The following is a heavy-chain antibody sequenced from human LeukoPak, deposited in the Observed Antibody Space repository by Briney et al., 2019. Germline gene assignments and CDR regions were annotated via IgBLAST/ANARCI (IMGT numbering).Heavy chain of an antibody. D-gene: IGHD5-12*01. V-gene: IGHV3-11*01. Sequence: GGSLRLSCAASGFTFSDYYISWIRQAPGKGLEWVSYISTSGSAIYYADSVKGRFTISRDNAKNSLYLQMSSLRAEDTAVYYCARGGYSGYVIYWGQGTLVTVSS. J-gene: IGHJ4*02. CDR3: ARGGYSGYVIY. CDR2: ISTSGSAI. CDR1: GFTFSDYY.